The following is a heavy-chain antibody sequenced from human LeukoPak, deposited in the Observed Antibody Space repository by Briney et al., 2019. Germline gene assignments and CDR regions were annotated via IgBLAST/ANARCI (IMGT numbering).Heavy chain of an antibody. D-gene: IGHD6-13*01. CDR3: AREIAAAGTWRDLYYYYYMDV. Sequence: GWSLRLSCAASGFTFSNYWMHWVRQAPGKGLVWVSRINSDGSSTSYADSVKGRFTISRDNAKNSLYLQMNSLRAEDTALYYCAREIAAAGTWRDLYYYYYMDVWGKGTTVTVSS. CDR1: GFTFSNYW. V-gene: IGHV3-74*01. J-gene: IGHJ6*03. CDR2: INSDGSST.